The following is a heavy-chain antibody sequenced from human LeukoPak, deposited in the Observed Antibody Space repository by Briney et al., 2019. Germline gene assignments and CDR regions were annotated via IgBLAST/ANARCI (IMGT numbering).Heavy chain of an antibody. J-gene: IGHJ6*03. CDR2: IKQDGSEK. V-gene: IGHV3-7*01. CDR1: GFTFSNYW. D-gene: IGHD5-18*01. Sequence: PGGSLRLSCEASGFTFSNYWMSWVRQAPGKGLEWVANIKQDGSEKYCVGSVKGRFTISRDNAKNSLYLQMNSLRAEDTAVYYCARVGTPMVTIVAPYYMDVWGKGTTVTVSS. CDR3: ARVGTPMVTIVAPYYMDV.